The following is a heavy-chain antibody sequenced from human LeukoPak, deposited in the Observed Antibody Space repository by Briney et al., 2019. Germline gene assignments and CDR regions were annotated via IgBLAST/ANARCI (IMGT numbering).Heavy chain of an antibody. Sequence: GGSLRLSCAASGFTFSSYWMSWVRQAPGKGLEWVANIKEDGSEKYYEDSVKGRFTISRDNAKNSLYLQMNSLRAEDTAVYYCARFKSRGSEAFWGQGTLATVSS. V-gene: IGHV3-7*01. D-gene: IGHD3-10*01. J-gene: IGHJ4*02. CDR3: ARFKSRGSEAF. CDR2: IKEDGSEK. CDR1: GFTFSSYW.